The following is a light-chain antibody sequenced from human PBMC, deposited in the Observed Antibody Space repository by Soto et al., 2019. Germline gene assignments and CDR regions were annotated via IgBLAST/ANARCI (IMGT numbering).Light chain of an antibody. J-gene: IGKJ5*01. CDR3: QQRSNWPPT. Sequence: EIVMTQSPATLAVSPGERATLSCRAIRSVSSYLAWYQQKPGQAPRLLIYSASNRATGIPARFSGSGSGPDFTLTISSLEPEDFAVYYCQQRSNWPPTFGQGTRLEI. V-gene: IGKV3-11*01. CDR1: RSVSSY. CDR2: SAS.